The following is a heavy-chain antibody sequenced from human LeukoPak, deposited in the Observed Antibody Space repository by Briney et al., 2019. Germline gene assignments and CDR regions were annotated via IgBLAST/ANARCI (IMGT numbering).Heavy chain of an antibody. CDR1: GFTFSSYG. V-gene: IGHV3-33*01. Sequence: QTGGSLRLSCAASGFTFSSYGMHWVRQAPGKGLEWVALIWYDGSNREYTDSVKGRFSISRDNSKSTLYLQMNSLRAEDTAVYHCVRDDGLAGTPFDYWGQGALVTVSS. CDR3: VRDDGLAGTPFDY. D-gene: IGHD6-19*01. CDR2: IWYDGSNR. J-gene: IGHJ4*02.